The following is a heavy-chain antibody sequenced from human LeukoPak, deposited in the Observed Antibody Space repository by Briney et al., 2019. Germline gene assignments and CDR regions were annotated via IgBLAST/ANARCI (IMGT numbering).Heavy chain of an antibody. CDR2: IYPGDSDT. CDR3: ARWAVMVAATAYLDY. J-gene: IGHJ4*02. Sequence: GESLKISCKGSGYSFTSYWIGWVRQMPGKGLEWMGIIYPGDSDTRYSPSFQGQVTISADKSISTAYLQWSSLKASDTAMYYCARWAVMVAATAYLDYWGQGTLVTVSS. D-gene: IGHD2-15*01. CDR1: GYSFTSYW. V-gene: IGHV5-51*01.